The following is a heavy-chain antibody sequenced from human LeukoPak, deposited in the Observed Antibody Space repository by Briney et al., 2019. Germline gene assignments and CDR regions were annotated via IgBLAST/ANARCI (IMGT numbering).Heavy chain of an antibody. D-gene: IGHD1-26*01. J-gene: IGHJ4*02. V-gene: IGHV3-30*04. CDR1: GFTFSSYA. CDR2: ISYDGSNK. Sequence: PGRSLRLSCAASGFTFSSYAMHWVRQAPGKGLEWVAVISYDGSNKYYADSVKGRFTISRDNSKNTLYLQMNSLRAEDTAVYYCAKELIVGAGDYWGQGTLVTVSS. CDR3: AKELIVGAGDY.